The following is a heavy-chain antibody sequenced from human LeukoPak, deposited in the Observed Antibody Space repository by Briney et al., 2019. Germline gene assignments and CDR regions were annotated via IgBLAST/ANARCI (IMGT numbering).Heavy chain of an antibody. CDR3: ARERGYCSGGNCYSADAFDI. D-gene: IGHD2-15*01. CDR1: GYTFTGYY. Sequence: GASVKVSCKASGYTFTGYYMHWVRQAPGQGLEWMGWINPNSGGTNYAQKFQGRVTMTRGTSISTAYMELSRLRSDDTAVYYCARERGYCSGGNCYSADAFDIWGQGTMVTVSS. V-gene: IGHV1-2*02. J-gene: IGHJ3*02. CDR2: INPNSGGT.